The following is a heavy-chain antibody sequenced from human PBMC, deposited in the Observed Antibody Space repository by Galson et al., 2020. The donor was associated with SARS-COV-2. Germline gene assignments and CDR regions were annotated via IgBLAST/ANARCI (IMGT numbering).Heavy chain of an antibody. CDR1: GGSLGGNY. V-gene: IGHV4-34*01. CDR2: INHSGST. D-gene: IGHD1-1*01. J-gene: IGHJ6*02. CDR3: ARKGWKVFYYYYGMDV. Sequence: SENLSLTCAVYGGSLGGNYWSWIRQPPGKGLEWIGEINHSGSTNYNPSLKSRVTISVDTSKNQFSLKVSSVIAADTAVYYCARKGWKVFYYYYGMDVWGQGTTVTVSS.